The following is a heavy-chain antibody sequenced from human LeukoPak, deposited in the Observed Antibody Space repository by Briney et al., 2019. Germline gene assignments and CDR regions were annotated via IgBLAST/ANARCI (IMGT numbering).Heavy chain of an antibody. D-gene: IGHD1/OR15-1a*01. J-gene: IGHJ4*02. V-gene: IGHV3-7*01. CDR1: GFTFGVSW. CDR3: AKDRGWNTFDY. Sequence: TGGSLRLSCAASGFTFGVSWMSWVRQAPGKGLEWVANIKEDGGVKNYVDSVKGRLTISRDNAKSSLFLQMNSLRVEDTAVYYCAKDRGWNTFDYWGQGTQVTVSS. CDR2: IKEDGGVK.